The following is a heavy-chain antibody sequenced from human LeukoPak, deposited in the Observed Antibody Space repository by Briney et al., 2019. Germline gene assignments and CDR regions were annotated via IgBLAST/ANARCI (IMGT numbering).Heavy chain of an antibody. D-gene: IGHD6-19*01. V-gene: IGHV1-69*04. CDR1: GCTFSSYA. Sequence: SVKVSCKASGCTFSSYAISWVRQAPGQGLEWMGRIIPILGIANYAQKFQGRVTITADKSTSTAYMELSSLRSEDTAVYYCSRVTAGTGAFDIWGQGTMVTVSS. CDR3: SRVTAGTGAFDI. CDR2: IIPILGIA. J-gene: IGHJ3*02.